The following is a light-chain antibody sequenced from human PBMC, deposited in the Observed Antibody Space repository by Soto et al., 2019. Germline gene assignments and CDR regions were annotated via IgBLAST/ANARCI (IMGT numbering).Light chain of an antibody. CDR2: DVS. CDR3: SSYRSRSTLLYV. CDR1: SSDVGGYNY. J-gene: IGLJ1*01. V-gene: IGLV2-14*01. Sequence: QSALTQPASVSGSPGQSITISCTGTSSDVGGYNYVSWYHQHPGKAPKLMIYDVSNRPSGVSNRFSGSKSGNTASLTISGLQAEDEADYYCSSYRSRSTLLYVFGTGTKLTVL.